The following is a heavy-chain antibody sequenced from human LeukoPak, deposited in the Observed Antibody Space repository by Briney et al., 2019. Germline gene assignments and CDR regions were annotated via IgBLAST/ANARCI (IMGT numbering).Heavy chain of an antibody. Sequence: GGSLRLSCAASAFIFSSYPMSWVRQAPGKGLEWVSAISGTAENTYYADSVKGRFTISRDNSKNTLYLEMNSLRAEDTAVYYCAKDSSSYDWGYMDVWGKGTTVTISS. V-gene: IGHV3-23*01. CDR1: AFIFSSYP. D-gene: IGHD3-22*01. CDR3: AKDSSSYDWGYMDV. CDR2: ISGTAENT. J-gene: IGHJ6*03.